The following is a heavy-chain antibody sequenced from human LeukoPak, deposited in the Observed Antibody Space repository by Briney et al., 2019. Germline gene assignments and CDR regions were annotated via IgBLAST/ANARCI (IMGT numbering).Heavy chain of an antibody. D-gene: IGHD4-17*01. CDR1: GESFSGYY. J-gene: IGHJ6*03. Sequence: SETLSLTCAVFGESFSGYYWSWIRQRPGKGLEWIGEINHSGSTNYNPSLKSRVTISVDTSKNQFSLRVSSVTAADTAVYYCARAYGDYRYYYYYMDVWGKGTTVTVSS. V-gene: IGHV4-34*01. CDR3: ARAYGDYRYYYYYMDV. CDR2: INHSGST.